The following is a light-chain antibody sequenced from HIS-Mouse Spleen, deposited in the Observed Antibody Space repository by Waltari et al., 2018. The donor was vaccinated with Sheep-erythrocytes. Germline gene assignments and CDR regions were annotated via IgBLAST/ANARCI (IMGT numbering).Light chain of an antibody. CDR2: EVS. Sequence: QSALTQPPSASGSPGQSVTIPRTGTSSDVGGYNSVSWYQQHPGKAPKLMIYEVSKRPSGVPDRFSGSKSGNTASLTVSGLQAEDEADYYCSSYAGSNNYVFGTGTKVTVL. V-gene: IGLV2-8*01. CDR1: SSDVGGYNS. CDR3: SSYAGSNNYV. J-gene: IGLJ1*01.